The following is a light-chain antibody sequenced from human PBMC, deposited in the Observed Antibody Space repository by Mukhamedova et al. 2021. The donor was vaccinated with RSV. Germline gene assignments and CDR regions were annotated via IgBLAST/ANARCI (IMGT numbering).Light chain of an antibody. CDR2: AAS. V-gene: IGKV1-12*01. Sequence: HRPGKAPRLLITAASNVESGVPSRFSGSGSGTDFTLTISNLQPDDFATYYCQQAKTFPPTFGSGTKVESK. CDR3: QQAKTFPPT. J-gene: IGKJ4*01.